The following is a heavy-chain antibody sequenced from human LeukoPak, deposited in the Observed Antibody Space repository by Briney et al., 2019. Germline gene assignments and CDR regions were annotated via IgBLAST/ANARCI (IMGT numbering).Heavy chain of an antibody. CDR3: ARDSYGYFDY. V-gene: IGHV3-7*01. CDR2: IKQDGSEK. Sequence: GGSLRLSCAASGFTLSSYSMNWVRQAPGKGLEWVANIKQDGSEKYYVDSVKGRFTISRDNAKNSLYLQMNSLRAEDTAVYYCARDSYGYFDYWGQGTLVTVSS. CDR1: GFTLSSYS. J-gene: IGHJ4*02. D-gene: IGHD3-10*01.